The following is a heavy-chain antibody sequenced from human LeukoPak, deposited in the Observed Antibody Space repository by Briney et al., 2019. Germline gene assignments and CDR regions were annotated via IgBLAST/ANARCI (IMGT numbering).Heavy chain of an antibody. V-gene: IGHV1-46*01. Sequence: ASVKVSCKASGYTFTSYYMHWVRQAPGQGLEWMGIINPSGGSTSYAQKFQGRVTMTRDTSTSTVYMELSSLRSEDTAVYYYARAMGDVEMATRGAFDIWGQGTMVTVSS. D-gene: IGHD5-24*01. J-gene: IGHJ3*02. CDR1: GYTFTSYY. CDR3: ARAMGDVEMATRGAFDI. CDR2: INPSGGST.